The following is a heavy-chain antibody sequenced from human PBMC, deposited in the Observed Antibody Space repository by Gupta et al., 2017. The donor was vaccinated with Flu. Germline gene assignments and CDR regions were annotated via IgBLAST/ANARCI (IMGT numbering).Heavy chain of an antibody. V-gene: IGHV3-7*05. J-gene: IGHJ4*02. CDR3: ARSPGTSYHYFDY. CDR1: GFNFNIYW. Sequence: EVHLVESGGDVVQSGGSLRLSCAASGFNFNIYWMSWVRQAAGKGLEWVANIKSDGSEKQYGDSVKGRFTVSRDNVRNSIYLEMNSLRVDDTAVYYCARSPGTSYHYFDYWGQGTLVTV. D-gene: IGHD2-21*01. CDR2: IKSDGSEK.